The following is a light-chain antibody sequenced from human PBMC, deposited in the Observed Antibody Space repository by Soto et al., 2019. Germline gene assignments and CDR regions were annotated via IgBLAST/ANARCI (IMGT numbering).Light chain of an antibody. J-gene: IGKJ1*01. Sequence: EIVMTQSPATLSVSPGERATLSCRASQSVSNNLAWYQQKPGQAPRLLIYGASPRATGIPARFSGSGSGTEFTLTVSSLQSEDFAVYYCQQYNTWPRTFGQGTKVEIK. V-gene: IGKV3-15*01. CDR3: QQYNTWPRT. CDR1: QSVSNN. CDR2: GAS.